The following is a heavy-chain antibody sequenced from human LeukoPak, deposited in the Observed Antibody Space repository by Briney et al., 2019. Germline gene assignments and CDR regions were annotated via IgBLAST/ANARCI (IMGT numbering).Heavy chain of an antibody. Sequence: ASVKVSCKASGYTFTAYYIHWVRQAPGQGLEWVGRINCNSAGTNYAQKFRGRVTMTRDTSISTVYVELTSLRSDDTAVYYCAVQTIVANTQGDAFDIWGQGTTVIVSS. V-gene: IGHV1-2*06. CDR3: AVQTIVANTQGDAFDI. CDR1: GYTFTAYY. J-gene: IGHJ3*02. D-gene: IGHD5-12*01. CDR2: INCNSAGT.